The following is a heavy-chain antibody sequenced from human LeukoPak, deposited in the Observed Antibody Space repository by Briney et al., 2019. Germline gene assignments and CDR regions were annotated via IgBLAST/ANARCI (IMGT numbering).Heavy chain of an antibody. CDR3: ARGDYGGNSLEVTFDY. Sequence: GASVKVSCKVSGYTLTELSMHWVRQAPGKGLEWMGGFDPEDGETIYAQKFQGRVTMTEDTSTDTAYMELSSLRSEDTAVYYCARGDYGGNSLEVTFDYWGQGTLVTVSS. V-gene: IGHV1-24*01. J-gene: IGHJ4*02. D-gene: IGHD4-23*01. CDR1: GYTLTELS. CDR2: FDPEDGET.